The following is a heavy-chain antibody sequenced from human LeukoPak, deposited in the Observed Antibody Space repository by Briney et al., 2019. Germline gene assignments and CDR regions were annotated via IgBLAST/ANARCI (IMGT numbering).Heavy chain of an antibody. Sequence: GGSLRLSCAASGFTFSSYGMSWVRQAPGKGLEWVSAISGSGGSTYYADSVKGRFTISRDNSKNTLYLQMNSLRAEDTAVYYCANLDYGDYLYWFDPWGQGTLVTVSS. CDR2: ISGSGGST. CDR1: GFTFSSYG. D-gene: IGHD4-17*01. CDR3: ANLDYGDYLYWFDP. J-gene: IGHJ5*02. V-gene: IGHV3-23*01.